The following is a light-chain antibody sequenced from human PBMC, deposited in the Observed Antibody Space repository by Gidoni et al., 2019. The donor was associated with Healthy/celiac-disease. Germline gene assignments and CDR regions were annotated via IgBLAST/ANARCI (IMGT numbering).Light chain of an antibody. J-gene: IGKJ4*01. Sequence: EIVLTQSPGTLSLSPGERATLSCRASQSVSSSYLAWYQQKHGQAPRLLIYGAASRATGIADRFSGSGSGTECILTISRLEPEDFAVYYCQQYGSSPPLTFGGGTKVEIK. CDR2: GAA. CDR1: QSVSSSY. CDR3: QQYGSSPPLT. V-gene: IGKV3-20*01.